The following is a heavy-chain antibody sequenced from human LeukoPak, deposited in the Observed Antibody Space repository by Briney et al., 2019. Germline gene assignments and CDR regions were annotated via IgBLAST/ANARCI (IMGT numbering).Heavy chain of an antibody. J-gene: IGHJ6*03. CDR3: ARGLYDYEPYYYMDV. D-gene: IGHD4-17*01. Sequence: EASVKVSCKASGYTFTSYGISWVRQAPGQGLDWMGWISAYNGNTNYAQKLQGRVTMTTDTSTSTAYMELRSLRSDDTAVYYCARGLYDYEPYYYMDVWGKGTTVTVSS. V-gene: IGHV1-18*01. CDR1: GYTFTSYG. CDR2: ISAYNGNT.